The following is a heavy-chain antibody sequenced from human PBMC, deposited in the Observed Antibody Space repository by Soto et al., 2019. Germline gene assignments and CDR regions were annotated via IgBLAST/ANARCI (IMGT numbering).Heavy chain of an antibody. Sequence: PSETLSLTCAVSGGSISSSNWWSWVRQPPGKGLEWIGEIYHSGSTNYNPSLKSRVTISVDKSKNQFSLKLSSVTAADTAVYYCARLYSSSWLTNFDYRGQGTLVTVSS. CDR2: IYHSGST. V-gene: IGHV4-4*02. CDR1: GGSISSSNW. J-gene: IGHJ4*02. CDR3: ARLYSSSWLTNFDY. D-gene: IGHD6-13*01.